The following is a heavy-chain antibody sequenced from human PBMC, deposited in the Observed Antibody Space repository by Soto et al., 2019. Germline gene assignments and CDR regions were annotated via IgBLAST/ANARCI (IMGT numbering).Heavy chain of an antibody. D-gene: IGHD2-21*01. CDR3: ASVIPLGY. Sequence: GGSMRLSCAAAGCNCSGDGMHWVRQAPGKGLVWVSRINSDGSSTSYADSVKGRFTISRDNAKNTLYLQMNSLRAEDTAVYYCASVIPLGYWGQGTLVTVSS. J-gene: IGHJ4*02. V-gene: IGHV3-74*01. CDR2: INSDGSST. CDR1: GCNCSGDG.